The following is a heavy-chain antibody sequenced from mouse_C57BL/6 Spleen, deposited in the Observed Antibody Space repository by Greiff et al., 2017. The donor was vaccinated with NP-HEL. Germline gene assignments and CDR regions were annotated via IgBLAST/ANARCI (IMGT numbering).Heavy chain of an antibody. CDR2: LYPGDGDT. J-gene: IGHJ2*01. V-gene: IGHV1-82*01. D-gene: IGHD4-1*01. CDR3: ARANWADY. CDR1: GYAFSSSW. Sequence: QVQLQQSGPELVKPGASVKISCKASGYAFSSSWMNWVKQRPGKGLALIGRLYPGDGDTNYNGKVKGKATLTADKSSSTAYMQLSSLTSEDSAVYFCARANWADYWGQGTTLTVSS.